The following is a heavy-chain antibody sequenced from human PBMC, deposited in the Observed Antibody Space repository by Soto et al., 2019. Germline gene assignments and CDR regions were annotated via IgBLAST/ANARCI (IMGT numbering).Heavy chain of an antibody. D-gene: IGHD6-19*01. J-gene: IGHJ5*02. Sequence: QVQLVQSGAEVKKPGSSVKVSCKASGGTFSSYAISWVRQAPGQGLEWMGGIIPIFGTANNAQKFQGRVTITADESTSTAYMELSSLRSEDTAVYYCAREDSSGWFSGVTEENWFHPWGQGTLVTVSS. CDR3: AREDSSGWFSGVTEENWFHP. V-gene: IGHV1-69*01. CDR1: GGTFSSYA. CDR2: IIPIFGTA.